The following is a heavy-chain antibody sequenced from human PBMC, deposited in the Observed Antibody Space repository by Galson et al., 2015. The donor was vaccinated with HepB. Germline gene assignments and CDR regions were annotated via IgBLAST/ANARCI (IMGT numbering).Heavy chain of an antibody. CDR2: IIPILGIA. D-gene: IGHD3-22*01. CDR3: ARVYDSSGYRYYYGMDV. V-gene: IGHV1-69*04. J-gene: IGHJ6*02. CDR1: GGTFSSYA. Sequence: SVKVSCKASGGTFSSYAISWVRQAPGQGLEWMGRIIPILGIANYAQKFQGRVTVTADKSTSTAYMELSSLRSEDTAVYYCARVYDSSGYRYYYGMDVWGQGTTVTVSS.